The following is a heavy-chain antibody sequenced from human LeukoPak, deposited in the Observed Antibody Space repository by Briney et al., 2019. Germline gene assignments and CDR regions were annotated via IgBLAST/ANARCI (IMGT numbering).Heavy chain of an antibody. CDR3: ARSIPYGTTWYGRSDY. D-gene: IGHD6-13*01. CDR1: GFPFSSYS. V-gene: IGHV3-7*03. J-gene: IGHJ4*02. CDR2: IKPDGTTK. Sequence: GGSQRLSCAASGFPFSSYSMTWVRQAPGKGLEWVANIKPDGTTKFYVDSVKGRFTISRDNALNSLYLQMNSLRAEDTAIYYCARSIPYGTTWYGRSDYWGQGTLVTVSS.